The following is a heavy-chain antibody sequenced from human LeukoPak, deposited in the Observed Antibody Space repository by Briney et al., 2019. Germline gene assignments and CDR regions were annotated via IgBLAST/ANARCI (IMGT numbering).Heavy chain of an antibody. Sequence: SVKVSCKASGGTFSSYAISWVRQAPGQGHEWMGGIIPIFGTANYAQKFQGRVTITADESTSTAYMELSSLRSEDTAVYYCARGRDGYNWLGDYWGQGTLVTVPS. CDR1: GGTFSSYA. V-gene: IGHV1-69*13. CDR3: ARGRDGYNWLGDY. CDR2: IIPIFGTA. D-gene: IGHD5-12*01. J-gene: IGHJ4*02.